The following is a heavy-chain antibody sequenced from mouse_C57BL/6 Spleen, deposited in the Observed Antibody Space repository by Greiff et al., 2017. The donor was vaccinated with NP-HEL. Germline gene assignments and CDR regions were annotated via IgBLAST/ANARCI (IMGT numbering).Heavy chain of an antibody. J-gene: IGHJ1*03. D-gene: IGHD2-2*01. CDR3: AREGLRRGGYWYFDV. Sequence: EVQLQESGPGLVKPSQSLSLTCSVTGYSITSGYYWNWIRQFPGNKLEWMGYISYDGSNNYNPSLKNRISITRDTSKNQFFLKLNSVTTEDTATYYCAREGLRRGGYWYFDVWGTGTTVTVSS. V-gene: IGHV3-6*01. CDR1: GYSITSGYY. CDR2: ISYDGSN.